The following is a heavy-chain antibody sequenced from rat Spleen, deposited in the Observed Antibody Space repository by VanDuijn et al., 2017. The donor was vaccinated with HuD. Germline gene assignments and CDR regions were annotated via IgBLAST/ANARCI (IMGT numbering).Heavy chain of an antibody. CDR1: GFTFSDYY. D-gene: IGHD4-3*01. CDR3: ARHGRGERTYYYVMDA. V-gene: IGHV5-22*01. J-gene: IGHJ4*01. CDR2: ITYEGSST. Sequence: EVQLVESGGGLVQPGRSLKLSCAASGFTFSDYYMAWVRQAPNKGLEWVASITYEGSSTYYRDSVRARFTISRDNAKSILYLQMDSLKSEDTATYYCARHGRGERTYYYVMDAWGQGASVTVSS.